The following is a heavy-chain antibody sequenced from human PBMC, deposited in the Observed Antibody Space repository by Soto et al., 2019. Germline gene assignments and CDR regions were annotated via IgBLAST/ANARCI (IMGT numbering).Heavy chain of an antibody. V-gene: IGHV3-33*01. CDR1: GFTFSSYG. J-gene: IGHJ4*02. CDR2: IWYDGSNK. Sequence: PGGSLRLSCAASGFTFSSYGMHWVRQAPGKGLERVAVIWYDGSNKYYADSVKGRFTISRDNSKNTLYLQMNSLRAEDMAVYYCARDREKYSSSPIDYWGQGTLVTVSS. D-gene: IGHD6-6*01. CDR3: ARDREKYSSSPIDY.